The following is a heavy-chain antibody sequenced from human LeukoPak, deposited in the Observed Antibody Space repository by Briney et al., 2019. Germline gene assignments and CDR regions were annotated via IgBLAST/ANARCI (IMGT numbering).Heavy chain of an antibody. D-gene: IGHD3-22*01. J-gene: IGHJ5*02. Sequence: QSGGSLRLSCAASGFTFSNTAMSWVRQTPGKGLEWVATMSAYNDRTHYADSVRGRFTVSRDNSKNTLSLQMNSLRAEDTAVYYCAKASYYYDSSGQEYNWFDPWGQGTLVTVSS. CDR1: GFTFSNTA. CDR3: AKASYYYDSSGQEYNWFDP. CDR2: MSAYNDRT. V-gene: IGHV3-23*01.